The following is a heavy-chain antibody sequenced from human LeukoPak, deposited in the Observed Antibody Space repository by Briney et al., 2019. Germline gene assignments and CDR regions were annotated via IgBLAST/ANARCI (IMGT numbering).Heavy chain of an antibody. D-gene: IGHD4-17*01. CDR3: ARDPIRISHSVIDP. Sequence: PSETLSLTCAVYGGSFSGYYWSWIRQPPGKGLEWIGEINHSGSTNYNPSLKSRVTISVDTSKNQFSLKLSSVTAADTAVYYCARDPIRISHSVIDPWGQGTLVTVSS. J-gene: IGHJ5*02. CDR1: GGSFSGYY. V-gene: IGHV4-34*01. CDR2: INHSGST.